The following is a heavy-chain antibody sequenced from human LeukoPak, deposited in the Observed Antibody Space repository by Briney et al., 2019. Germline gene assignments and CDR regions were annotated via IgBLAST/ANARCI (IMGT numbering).Heavy chain of an antibody. CDR1: GFTFSSYS. Sequence: GGSLRLSCAASGFTFSSYSMNWVRQAPGKGLEWVSYISSSSSTIYYADSVKGRFTISRDNSKNTLYLQMNSLRAEDTAVYYCASPQDIVVVPAAQGGYDAFDIWGQETMVTVSS. J-gene: IGHJ3*02. CDR3: ASPQDIVVVPAAQGGYDAFDI. CDR2: ISSSSSTI. V-gene: IGHV3-48*01. D-gene: IGHD2-2*01.